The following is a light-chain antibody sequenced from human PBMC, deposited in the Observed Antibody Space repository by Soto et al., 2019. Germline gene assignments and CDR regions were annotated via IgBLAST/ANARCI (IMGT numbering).Light chain of an antibody. J-gene: IGKJ1*01. CDR3: QQYRRSPQT. Sequence: EIVLTQSPGTLSLSPGERATLSCRASQSISSSYLAWYQQKPGQAPRLLIYGASSRATGVPDRFSGSGSGTDFTLTISRLEPEGFAVYYCQQYRRSPQTFGQGTKVQIK. V-gene: IGKV3-20*01. CDR2: GAS. CDR1: QSISSSY.